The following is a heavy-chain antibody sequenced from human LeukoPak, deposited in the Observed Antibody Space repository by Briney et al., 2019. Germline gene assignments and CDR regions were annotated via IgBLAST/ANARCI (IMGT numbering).Heavy chain of an antibody. V-gene: IGHV4-34*01. CDR2: INHSGST. CDR3: ARTGSRFRPYFDY. Sequence: SETLSLTCAVYGGSFSGYYWSWIRQPPGKGLEWIGEINHSGSTNYNPSLKSRVTISVDTSKNQFSLKLSSVTAADTAVYYCARTGSRFRPYFDYWGQGTLVTVSS. CDR1: GGSFSGYY. D-gene: IGHD2-21*01. J-gene: IGHJ4*02.